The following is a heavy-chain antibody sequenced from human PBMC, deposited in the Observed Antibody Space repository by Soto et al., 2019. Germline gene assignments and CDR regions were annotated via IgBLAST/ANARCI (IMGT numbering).Heavy chain of an antibody. CDR1: GFRFGPSG. Sequence: LVESGEGVAQPGRSLRLSCATSGFRFGPSGMHWVRQAPGKGLEWVAIIWNDGSTTSYADSVRDRFTISRDNSENTLYLQMSSLRDEDTAVYYCARDGSHYDVDYWGQGTLVTVSS. V-gene: IGHV3-33*01. CDR3: ARDGSHYDVDY. D-gene: IGHD4-4*01. CDR2: IWNDGSTT. J-gene: IGHJ4*02.